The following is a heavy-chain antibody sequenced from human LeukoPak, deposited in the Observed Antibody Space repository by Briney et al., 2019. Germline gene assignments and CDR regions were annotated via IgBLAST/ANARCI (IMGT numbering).Heavy chain of an antibody. D-gene: IGHD2-15*01. J-gene: IGHJ4*02. V-gene: IGHV4-4*02. CDR2: IYHSGST. CDR3: ARKGYAICSFDY. Sequence: GPLALTCAASGCSFSSISWRGWVRQPGGKGLECMGVIYHSGSTDYNPSLKSRVTISVDKSKSQFSLKLSSVTGADTAVYYCARKGYAICSFDYSGQGALVTVSS. CDR1: GCSFSSISW.